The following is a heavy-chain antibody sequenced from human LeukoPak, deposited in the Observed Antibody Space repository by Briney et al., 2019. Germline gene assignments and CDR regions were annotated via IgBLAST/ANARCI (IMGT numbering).Heavy chain of an antibody. CDR3: AKRGEMATVPFDY. J-gene: IGHJ4*02. CDR2: ISYDGSNK. Sequence: GRSLRLSCAASGLTFSSYGMHWVRQAPGKGLEWVAVISYDGSNKYYADSVKGRFTISRDNSKNTLYLQMNSLRAEDTAVYYCAKRGEMATVPFDYWGQGTLVTVSS. V-gene: IGHV3-30*18. CDR1: GLTFSSYG. D-gene: IGHD5-24*01.